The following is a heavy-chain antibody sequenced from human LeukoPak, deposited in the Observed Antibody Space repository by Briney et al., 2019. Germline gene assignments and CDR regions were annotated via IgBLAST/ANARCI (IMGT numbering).Heavy chain of an antibody. D-gene: IGHD2-15*01. V-gene: IGHV4-34*01. CDR2: INHSGST. CDR1: GGSFSGYY. Sequence: SGTLSLTCAVYGGSFSGYYWSWNRQPPGKGLEWIGEINHSGSTNYNPSLKSRVTISVDTSKNQFSLKLSSVTAADTAVYYCARGRPVDFWGQGTLVTVSS. CDR3: ARGRPVDF. J-gene: IGHJ4*02.